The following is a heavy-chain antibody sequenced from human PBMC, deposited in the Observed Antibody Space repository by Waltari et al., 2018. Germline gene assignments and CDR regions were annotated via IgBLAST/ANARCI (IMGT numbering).Heavy chain of an antibody. CDR1: GYTFTSYA. V-gene: IGHV1-3*01. D-gene: IGHD6-13*01. J-gene: IGHJ4*02. Sequence: QVQLVQSGAEVKKPGVSVKVSCKASGYTFTSYAMHWVRQAPGQRLEWMGWINAGNGNTKYSQKCQGRVTITRDTSASTAYMELSSLRSEDTAVYYCARDNKAAAGPDYFDYWGQGTLVTVSS. CDR3: ARDNKAAAGPDYFDY. CDR2: INAGNGNT.